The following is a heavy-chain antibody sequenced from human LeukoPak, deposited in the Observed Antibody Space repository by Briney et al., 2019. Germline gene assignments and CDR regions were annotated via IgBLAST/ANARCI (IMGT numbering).Heavy chain of an antibody. D-gene: IGHD6-19*01. J-gene: IGHJ4*02. CDR3: ARDRKGFGSGWYSDFDY. Sequence: GASVKVSCKASGYTFTSYGISWVRQAPGQGLEWMGWISAYNGNTNYAQKLQGRVTMTTDTSTSTAYMELRSLRSDDTAVYYCARDRKGFGSGWYSDFDYWGQGTLVTVSS. CDR1: GYTFTSYG. V-gene: IGHV1-18*01. CDR2: ISAYNGNT.